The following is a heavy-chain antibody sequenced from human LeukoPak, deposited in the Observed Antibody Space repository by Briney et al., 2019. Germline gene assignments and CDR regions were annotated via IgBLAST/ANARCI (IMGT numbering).Heavy chain of an antibody. Sequence: GGSLRLSCAASGFTFSSYWMHWVRQAPGKGLVWVSRINSDGGRTNYADSVKGRFTISRDNAKNTLYLQMNSLRAEDTALYYCARGIAAAGMDYWGQGTLVTVSS. CDR2: INSDGGRT. CDR1: GFTFSSYW. J-gene: IGHJ4*02. D-gene: IGHD6-13*01. V-gene: IGHV3-74*01. CDR3: ARGIAAAGMDY.